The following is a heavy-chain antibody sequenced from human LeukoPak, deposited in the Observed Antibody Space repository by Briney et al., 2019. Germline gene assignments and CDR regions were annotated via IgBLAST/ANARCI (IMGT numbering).Heavy chain of an antibody. J-gene: IGHJ4*02. CDR3: TTDEDSSYY. Sequence: GGSLRLSCAASGFTLSNAWMRGVLQAPGEGLEWVGRIKSKTDGGTTDYAAPVKGRFTISRDDSKNTLYLQMNSLKTEDTAVYYCTTDEDSSYYWGQGTLVTVSS. CDR1: GFTLSNAW. D-gene: IGHD6-6*01. V-gene: IGHV3-15*01. CDR2: IKSKTDGGTT.